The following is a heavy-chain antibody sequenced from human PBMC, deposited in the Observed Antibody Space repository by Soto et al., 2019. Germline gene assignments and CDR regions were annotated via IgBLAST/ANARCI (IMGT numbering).Heavy chain of an antibody. V-gene: IGHV3-66*01. CDR1: GFTVSSNY. CDR3: ARSRVVPATTYSYYMDV. Sequence: EVQLVESGGGLVQPGGSLRLSCAASGFTVSSNYMSWVRQAPGKGLEWVSVIYSGGSTYYADSVKSRFTISRDNSKNTLYLQMNSLRAEDTAVYYCARSRVVPATTYSYYMDVWGKGTTVTVSS. D-gene: IGHD2-2*01. CDR2: IYSGGST. J-gene: IGHJ6*03.